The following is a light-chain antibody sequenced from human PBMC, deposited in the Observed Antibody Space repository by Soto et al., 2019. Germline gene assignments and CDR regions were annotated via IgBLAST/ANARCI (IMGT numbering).Light chain of an antibody. CDR3: QAWDSSTAF. V-gene: IGLV3-1*01. Sequence: SYELTQPPSVSVSPGQTASITCSGDKLGDKYACWYQQKPGQSPVLVISHDTKRPSGIPERFSGSNSGNTATLTITETQPMDEADYYCQAWDSSTAFFGTGTKVTVL. CDR2: HDT. CDR1: KLGDKY. J-gene: IGLJ1*01.